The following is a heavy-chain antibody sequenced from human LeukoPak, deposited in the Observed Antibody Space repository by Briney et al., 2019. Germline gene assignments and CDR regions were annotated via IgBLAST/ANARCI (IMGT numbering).Heavy chain of an antibody. J-gene: IGHJ5*02. CDR2: ISSGAGTT. V-gene: IGHV3-23*01. D-gene: IGHD6-19*01. Sequence: GRSLRLSCAASGFTFSSYAMSWVRQVPGKRLEWVSAISSGAGTTGYADSVKGRFTISRVNSTSTIYLQMNSLRAEDTAIYYCAKDLEQSYSGWSTSYDAWGQGTLVTVSS. CDR1: GFTFSSYA. CDR3: AKDLEQSYSGWSTSYDA.